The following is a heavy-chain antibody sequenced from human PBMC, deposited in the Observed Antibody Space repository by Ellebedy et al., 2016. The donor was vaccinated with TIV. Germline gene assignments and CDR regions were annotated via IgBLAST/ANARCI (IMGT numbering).Heavy chain of an antibody. CDR1: GFTFDGYT. J-gene: IGHJ4*02. Sequence: PGGSLRLSCAASGFTFDGYTMYWVRQAPGKGLEWVSLISWDGGTIDYADSVKGRFTISRDNSKNSLYLQMNSLRTEDTALYYCAEGGVAVTDPPAYFDYWGQGTLVTVSS. CDR2: ISWDGGTI. V-gene: IGHV3-43*01. D-gene: IGHD6-19*01. CDR3: AEGGVAVTDPPAYFDY.